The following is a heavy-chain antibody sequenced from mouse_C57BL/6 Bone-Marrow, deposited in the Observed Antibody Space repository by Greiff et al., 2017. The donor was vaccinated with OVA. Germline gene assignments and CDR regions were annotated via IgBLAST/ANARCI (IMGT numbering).Heavy chain of an antibody. CDR2: IRSGGSYT. CDR3: ARPDDYAWFAY. Sequence: EVQLVESGGDLVKPGGSLKLSCAASGFTFSSYGMSWVRQTPDKRLEWVATIRSGGSYTYYPDSVKWRFTISRDNAKNTLYLQRSSLKSEDTAMYYCARPDDYAWFAYWGQGTLVTVSA. J-gene: IGHJ3*01. CDR1: GFTFSSYG. V-gene: IGHV5-6*01. D-gene: IGHD2-4*01.